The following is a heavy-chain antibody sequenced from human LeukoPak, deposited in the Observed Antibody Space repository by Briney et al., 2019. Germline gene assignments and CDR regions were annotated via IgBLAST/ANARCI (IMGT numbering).Heavy chain of an antibody. Sequence: PGGSLRLSCAASGFTFSSYGMHWVRQVPGKGLEWVAVIWYDGSNKYYADSVKGRFTISRDNSKNTLYLQMNSLRAEDTAVYYCARDFDPNYYDSSGPSGWGQGTLVTVSS. CDR2: IWYDGSNK. CDR1: GFTFSSYG. D-gene: IGHD3-22*01. V-gene: IGHV3-33*01. J-gene: IGHJ4*02. CDR3: ARDFDPNYYDSSGPSG.